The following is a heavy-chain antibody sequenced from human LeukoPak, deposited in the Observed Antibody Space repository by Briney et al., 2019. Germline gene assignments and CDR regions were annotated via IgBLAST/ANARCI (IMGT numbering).Heavy chain of an antibody. J-gene: IGHJ4*02. Sequence: GGSLRLSCAASGFTFSDYYMTWIRQAPGKGLEWVSYTSSSGSYINYADSVKGRFTIPRDNAKNSLYLQMNSLRAEDTAVYYCARDGGYCSGGNCYSEDWGQGTLVTVSS. V-gene: IGHV3-11*06. CDR1: GFTFSDYY. D-gene: IGHD2-15*01. CDR3: ARDGGYCSGGNCYSED. CDR2: TSSSGSYI.